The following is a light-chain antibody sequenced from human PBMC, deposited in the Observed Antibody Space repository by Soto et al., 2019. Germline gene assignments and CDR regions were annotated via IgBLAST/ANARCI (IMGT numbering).Light chain of an antibody. J-gene: IGKJ1*01. CDR3: QQYNNWQT. CDR2: GAS. Sequence: EIVMTQSPATLSVSPGERATLSCRASQSVSSNLAWYQQKPGQAPKLLIYGASTRATGIPARFSGSGSGTEFTLTISSLQSEDFAVHYCQQYNNWQTFGQGTKVDIK. V-gene: IGKV3-15*01. CDR1: QSVSSN.